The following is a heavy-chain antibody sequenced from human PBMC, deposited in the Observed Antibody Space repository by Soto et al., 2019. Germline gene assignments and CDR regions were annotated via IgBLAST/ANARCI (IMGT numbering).Heavy chain of an antibody. CDR1: GFTFSNYG. V-gene: IGHV3-23*01. D-gene: IGHD5-18*01. Sequence: GSLRLSCAASGFTFSNYGMTWVRQAPGKGLEWVSGISDGGHNTYYADSVKGRFTISRDNSKSTLYLQMNSLRADDTAVYYCAQSDTAMAPLDYWGQGTLVTVSS. CDR3: AQSDTAMAPLDY. CDR2: ISDGGHNT. J-gene: IGHJ4*02.